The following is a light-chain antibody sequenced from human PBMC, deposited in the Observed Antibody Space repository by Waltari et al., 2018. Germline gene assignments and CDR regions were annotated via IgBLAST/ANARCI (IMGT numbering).Light chain of an antibody. CDR2: GAS. V-gene: IGKV3-20*01. CDR3: QQYGSSPWT. CDR1: QSVSSSY. Sequence: EIVLTQSPGTLSLPPGERATLPCRASQSVSSSYLAWYQQKPGQAPRVLIHGASNRATGIPDRFSGSGSGTDFTLTISRLEPEDFAVYYCQQYGSSPWTFGQGTKVEIK. J-gene: IGKJ1*01.